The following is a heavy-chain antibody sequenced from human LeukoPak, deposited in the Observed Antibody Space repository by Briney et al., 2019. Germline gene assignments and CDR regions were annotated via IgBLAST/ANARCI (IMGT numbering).Heavy chain of an antibody. CDR3: AKWDATSVAGTEYYYYYMDV. CDR2: ISGSGGST. Sequence: PGGSLRLSCAASGFTFSSYGMSWVRQAPGKGLEWVSAISGSGGSTYYADSVKGRFTISRDNSKNTLYLQMNSLRAEDTAVYYCAKWDATSVAGTEYYYYYMDVWGKGTTVTISS. J-gene: IGHJ6*03. V-gene: IGHV3-23*01. CDR1: GFTFSSYG. D-gene: IGHD6-19*01.